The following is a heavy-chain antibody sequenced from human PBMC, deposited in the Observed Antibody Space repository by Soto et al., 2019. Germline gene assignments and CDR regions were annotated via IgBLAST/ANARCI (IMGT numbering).Heavy chain of an antibody. CDR3: ARETLLWFGELSDNPRVA. CDR1: GGSISRGDYY. CDR2: IYYSGST. J-gene: IGHJ5*02. D-gene: IGHD3-10*01. Sequence: SETLSLTCTVSGGSISRGDYYWIWIRQPPGKGLEWIGYIYYSGSTYYNPSLKSRVTISVDTSKNQFSLKLSSVTAADTAVYYCARETLLWFGELSDNPRVAWGQGTLVTVSS. V-gene: IGHV4-30-4*01.